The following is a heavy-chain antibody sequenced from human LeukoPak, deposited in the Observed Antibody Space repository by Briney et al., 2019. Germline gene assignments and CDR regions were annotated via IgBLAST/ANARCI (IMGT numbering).Heavy chain of an antibody. CDR2: ISGSGGST. V-gene: IGHV3-23*01. Sequence: GGSLRLSCAASGFTFSSYAMSWVRQAPGKGLEWVSAISGSGGSTYYVDSVKGRFTISRDNSKNTLYLQMNSLRAEDTAVYYCAKDIVVVPAANPFFDYWGQGTLVTVSS. CDR3: AKDIVVVPAANPFFDY. CDR1: GFTFSSYA. D-gene: IGHD2-2*01. J-gene: IGHJ4*02.